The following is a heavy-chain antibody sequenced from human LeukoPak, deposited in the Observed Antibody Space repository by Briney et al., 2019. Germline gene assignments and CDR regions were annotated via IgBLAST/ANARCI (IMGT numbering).Heavy chain of an antibody. J-gene: IGHJ6*02. CDR1: GGSISSYY. Sequence: PSETLSLTCTVSGGSISSYYWSWIRQPPGKGLEWIGYIYYSGSTNYNPSLKSRVTISVGTSKNQFSLKLSSVTAADTAVYYCARRITDYYGMDVWGQGTTVTVSS. CDR3: ARRITDYYGMDV. CDR2: IYYSGST. V-gene: IGHV4-59*01. D-gene: IGHD3-10*01.